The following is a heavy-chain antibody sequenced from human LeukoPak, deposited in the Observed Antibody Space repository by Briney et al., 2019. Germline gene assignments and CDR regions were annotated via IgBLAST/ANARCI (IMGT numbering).Heavy chain of an antibody. Sequence: GGSLRLSCAASGFTFSNYVMTWVRQAPGKGLEWVANIKQDGSEKKYVDSVKGRLAISRDNAKNSLYLQMNSLRVEDTAVYYCVRDSLVGYGHRYFDCWGQGTLVTVSS. V-gene: IGHV3-7*01. D-gene: IGHD5-18*01. CDR3: VRDSLVGYGHRYFDC. J-gene: IGHJ4*02. CDR2: IKQDGSEK. CDR1: GFTFSNYV.